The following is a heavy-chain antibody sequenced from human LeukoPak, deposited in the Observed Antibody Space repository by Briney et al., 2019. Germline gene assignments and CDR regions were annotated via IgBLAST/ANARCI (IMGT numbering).Heavy chain of an antibody. V-gene: IGHV1-69*01. Sequence: SVKVSCKASGGTFSSYAISWVRQAPGQGLEWMGGIIPIFGTANNAQKLQGRVTITADESTSTAYMELSSLRSEDTAVYYCATHLRYCSGGSCYVYYYYGMDVWGQGTTVTVSS. CDR2: IIPIFGTA. D-gene: IGHD2-15*01. CDR3: ATHLRYCSGGSCYVYYYYGMDV. CDR1: GGTFSSYA. J-gene: IGHJ6*02.